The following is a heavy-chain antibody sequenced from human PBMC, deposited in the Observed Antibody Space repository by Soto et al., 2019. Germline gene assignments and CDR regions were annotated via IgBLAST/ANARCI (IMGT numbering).Heavy chain of an antibody. CDR2: IYYSGNT. D-gene: IGHD6-6*01. CDR1: GGSISSYY. Sequence: PSETRSLTGTVSGGSISSYYWSWIRQPPGKGLEGIGYIYYSGNTNYNPSLKSRVTISVDTSKNPFSLKLSSVTAADTAVYYCAGGQYSSSNYWGQGTLVTVSS. V-gene: IGHV4-59*01. J-gene: IGHJ4*02. CDR3: AGGQYSSSNY.